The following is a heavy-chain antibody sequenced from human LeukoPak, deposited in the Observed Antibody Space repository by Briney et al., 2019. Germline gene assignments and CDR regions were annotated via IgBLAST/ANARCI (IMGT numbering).Heavy chain of an antibody. D-gene: IGHD6-19*01. J-gene: IGHJ4*02. V-gene: IGHV3-30-3*01. Sequence: GGSLRLSCAASGFTSSSYAMHWVRQAPGKGLEWVAVISYDGSNKYYSDSVKGRFTISRDNSKNTLYLQMNSLRAEDTAVYYCARDASWGIAVAGHFDYWGQGTLVTVSS. CDR1: GFTSSSYA. CDR2: ISYDGSNK. CDR3: ARDASWGIAVAGHFDY.